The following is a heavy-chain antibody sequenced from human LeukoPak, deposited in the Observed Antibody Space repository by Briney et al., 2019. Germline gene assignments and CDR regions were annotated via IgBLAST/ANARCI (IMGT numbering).Heavy chain of an antibody. D-gene: IGHD4-17*01. V-gene: IGHV1-46*01. CDR2: INPSGGST. J-gene: IGHJ4*02. Sequence: ASVKVSCKASGYTFTSYGISWVRQAPGQGLEWMGIINPSGGSTSYAQKFQGRVTMTRDMSTSTAYMELRSLRSDDTAVYYCARDSYGPSDYWGQGTLVTVSS. CDR3: ARDSYGPSDY. CDR1: GYTFTSYG.